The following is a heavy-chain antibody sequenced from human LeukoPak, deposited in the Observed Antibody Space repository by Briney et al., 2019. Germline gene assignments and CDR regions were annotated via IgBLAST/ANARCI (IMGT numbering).Heavy chain of an antibody. Sequence: PGGSLRLSCAASGFTFDDYAMHWVRQAPGKGLEWVSLISGDGGSTYYADSVKGRFTISRDNSKNSLYLQMNSLRTEDTALYYCAKDKAGWELPKGGSDAFDIRGQGTMVTVSS. CDR3: AKDKAGWELPKGGSDAFDI. D-gene: IGHD1-26*01. CDR2: ISGDGGST. V-gene: IGHV3-43*02. CDR1: GFTFDDYA. J-gene: IGHJ3*02.